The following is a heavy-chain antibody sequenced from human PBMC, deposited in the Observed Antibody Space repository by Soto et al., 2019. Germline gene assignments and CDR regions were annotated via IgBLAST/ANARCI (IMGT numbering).Heavy chain of an antibody. V-gene: IGHV5-51*01. CDR1: GYSFTSYW. D-gene: IGHD6-19*01. J-gene: IGHJ4*02. CDR3: ARLTSGWTDFEY. Sequence: GESLKISCKGSGYSFTSYWIAWVRQMPGKGLDWMGIIYPGDSDTRYSPSFQGQVTISADRSFSTAYLHWSSLKASDTAIYYCARLTSGWTDFEYWGQGTPVTVSS. CDR2: IYPGDSDT.